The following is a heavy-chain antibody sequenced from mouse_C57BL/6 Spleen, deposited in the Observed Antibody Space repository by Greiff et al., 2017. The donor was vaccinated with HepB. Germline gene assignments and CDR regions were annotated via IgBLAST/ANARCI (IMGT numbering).Heavy chain of an antibody. CDR1: GYTFTNYW. J-gene: IGHJ1*03. Sequence: QVQLQQSGAELVRPGTSVKMSCKASGYTFTNYWIGWAKQRPGHGLEWIGDIYPGGGYTNYNEKFKGKATLTADKSSSTAYMQFSSLTSEDSAIYYCARHGSSYDWYFDVWGTGTTVTVSS. V-gene: IGHV1-63*01. CDR3: ARHGSSYDWYFDV. D-gene: IGHD1-1*01. CDR2: IYPGGGYT.